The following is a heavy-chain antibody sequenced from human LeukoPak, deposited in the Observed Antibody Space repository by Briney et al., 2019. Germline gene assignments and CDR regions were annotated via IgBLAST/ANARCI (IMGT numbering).Heavy chain of an antibody. CDR3: ARDLLGWGLHYFDY. J-gene: IGHJ4*02. V-gene: IGHV3-21*01. Sequence: PGGSLRLSCAASGFTFSSFSMNWVRQAPGKGLEWVSSISSSSSYIYYADSVRGRFTISRDNARNSLYLQMNSLRAEDTAVYYCARDLLGWGLHYFDYWGQGTLVTVSS. CDR1: GFTFSSFS. D-gene: IGHD2-21*02. CDR2: ISSSSSYI.